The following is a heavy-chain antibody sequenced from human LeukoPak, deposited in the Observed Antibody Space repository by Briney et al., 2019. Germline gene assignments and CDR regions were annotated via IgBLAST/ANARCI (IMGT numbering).Heavy chain of an antibody. V-gene: IGHV3-20*04. D-gene: IGHD3-22*01. CDR2: INWNGGNT. CDR1: GFTYDDYG. J-gene: IGHJ4*02. Sequence: PGGSLRLSCASSGFTYDDYGMSWVRPAPGKGLEWVSGINWNGGNTGYADSVKGRFTISRDNAKNSLYLQMNSLRAEDTALYYCARDPHYYDSSGYYFDYWGQGTLVTVSS. CDR3: ARDPHYYDSSGYYFDY.